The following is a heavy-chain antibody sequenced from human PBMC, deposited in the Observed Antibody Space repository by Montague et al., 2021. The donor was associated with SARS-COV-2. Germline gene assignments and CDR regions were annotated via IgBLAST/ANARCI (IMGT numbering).Heavy chain of an antibody. CDR3: VRGGASSGGKCNGGARD. J-gene: IGHJ4*02. CDR1: GFTFRSYT. Sequence: SLRLSCAASGFTFRSYTMNWVRQSPGMGLEWVSFISSSSSSIYYADSLKGRFTISRDNAKNSLYLQMNSLRVEDTAVYYCVRGGASSGGKCNGGARDWGQGTLVTVSS. CDR2: ISSSSSSI. V-gene: IGHV3-21*01. D-gene: IGHD2-15*01.